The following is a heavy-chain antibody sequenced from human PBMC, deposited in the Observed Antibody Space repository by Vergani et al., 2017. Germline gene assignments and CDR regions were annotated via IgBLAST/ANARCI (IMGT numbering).Heavy chain of an antibody. CDR2: IYPGDSDT. Sequence: EVELVQSGPEMRKPGESLKISCKGSGYSFTSYWIGWVRQMPGKGLEWMGIIYPGDSDTRYSPSFQGQVTISADKSISTAYLQWSSLKASDTAMYYCARSIVVVPAAMSFDPWGQGTLVTVSS. CDR3: ARSIVVVPAAMSFDP. D-gene: IGHD2-2*01. V-gene: IGHV5-51*03. CDR1: GYSFTSYW. J-gene: IGHJ5*02.